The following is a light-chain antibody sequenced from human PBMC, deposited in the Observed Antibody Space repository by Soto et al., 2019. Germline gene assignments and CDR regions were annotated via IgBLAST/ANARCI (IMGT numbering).Light chain of an antibody. V-gene: IGKV1-6*01. Sequence: AIQMTQSPSSLSAFVGDRVTITCRASQDIRNELGWYQQKPGKAPKVLIYSASGLQSGVPSRFSGSGSGTQSTLTISSLQPEDFATYYCLQDYTYPRTFGPGTKVEIK. CDR3: LQDYTYPRT. CDR1: QDIRNE. J-gene: IGKJ1*01. CDR2: SAS.